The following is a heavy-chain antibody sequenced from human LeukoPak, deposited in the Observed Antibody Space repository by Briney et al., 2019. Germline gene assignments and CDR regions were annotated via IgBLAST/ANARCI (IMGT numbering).Heavy chain of an antibody. CDR3: AAGNYYDSSGYYPYAFDI. Sequence: SVKVSCKSPGFXFSRSAVQWVRQARGQRLEWIGWIVVGSGNTNYAQKFQERVTMTRDMSTGTAYMELSSLRSEDTAVYYCAAGNYYDSSGYYPYAFDIWGQGTMVTVSS. V-gene: IGHV1-58*01. J-gene: IGHJ3*02. CDR2: IVVGSGNT. CDR1: GFXFSRSA. D-gene: IGHD3-22*01.